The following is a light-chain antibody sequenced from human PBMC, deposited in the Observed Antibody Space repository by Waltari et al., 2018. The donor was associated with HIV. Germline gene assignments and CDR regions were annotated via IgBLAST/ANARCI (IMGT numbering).Light chain of an antibody. CDR2: GAS. Sequence: EIVLAQSPRTLSLSPGERATLSCRASQTVTSNYLAWYQVRPGQAPRLLIYGASIRATGVPDKFRGSGSGTDFTLTIGRLEPEDFAVYYCHQYGTSPRTFGQGSKVEIK. J-gene: IGKJ2*01. CDR3: HQYGTSPRT. V-gene: IGKV3-20*01. CDR1: QTVTSNY.